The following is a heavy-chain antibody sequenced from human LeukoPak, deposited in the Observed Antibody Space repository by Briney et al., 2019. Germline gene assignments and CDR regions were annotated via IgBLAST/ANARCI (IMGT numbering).Heavy chain of an antibody. V-gene: IGHV1-18*01. Sequence: VASVKVSCKASGYTFTSYGISWVRQAPGQGLEWMGWISAYNGNTNYAQKLQGRVTMTTDTSTSTAYMELRSLRSDDTAVYYRARPTAGLRFLEWPHSPFDPWGQGTLVTVSS. CDR3: ARPTAGLRFLEWPHSPFDP. CDR1: GYTFTSYG. D-gene: IGHD3-3*01. J-gene: IGHJ5*02. CDR2: ISAYNGNT.